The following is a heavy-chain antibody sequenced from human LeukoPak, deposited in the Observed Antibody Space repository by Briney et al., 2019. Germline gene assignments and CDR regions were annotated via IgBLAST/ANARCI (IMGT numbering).Heavy chain of an antibody. J-gene: IGHJ4*02. V-gene: IGHV3-23*01. Sequence: GGPLRLSCGASGFTFSNYAMNWVRQAPGKGLEWVSGISNSGGSAYYADSVKGRFTISRDNSRNTLYLQMNSLRAEDTAVYYCAKGLRLGELSSGFDYWGQGTLVTVSS. CDR3: AKGLRLGELSSGFDY. D-gene: IGHD3-16*02. CDR2: ISNSGGSA. CDR1: GFTFSNYA.